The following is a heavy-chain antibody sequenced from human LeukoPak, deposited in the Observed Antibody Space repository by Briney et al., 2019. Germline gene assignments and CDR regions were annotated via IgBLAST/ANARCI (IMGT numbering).Heavy chain of an antibody. Sequence: RGASVKVSCKASGYTFTSYGISWVRQAPGQGLEWMGWISAYNGNTNYAQKLQGRVTMTRDTSISTAYMELSRLRSDDTAVYYCARVSDGYDPYFDYWGQGTLVTVSS. CDR3: ARVSDGYDPYFDY. CDR1: GYTFTSYG. CDR2: ISAYNGNT. V-gene: IGHV1-18*04. J-gene: IGHJ4*02. D-gene: IGHD5-24*01.